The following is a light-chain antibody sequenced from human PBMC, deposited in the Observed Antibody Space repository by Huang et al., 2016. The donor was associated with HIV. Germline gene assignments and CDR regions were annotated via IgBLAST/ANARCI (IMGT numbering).Light chain of an antibody. Sequence: EIVLTQSPGTLSLSPGERATLSCRASQSVSSYLAWYQQKPGQAPRLLSYGASSRATGIPDRFSGSGSGTDFTLTISRLEPEDFAVYYCQQYNNLRYTFGQGTKLEIK. CDR1: QSVSSY. CDR3: QQYNNLRYT. J-gene: IGKJ2*01. V-gene: IGKV3-20*01. CDR2: GAS.